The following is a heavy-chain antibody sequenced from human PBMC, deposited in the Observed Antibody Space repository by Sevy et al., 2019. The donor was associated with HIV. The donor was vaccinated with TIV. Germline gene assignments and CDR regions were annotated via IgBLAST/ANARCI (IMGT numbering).Heavy chain of an antibody. Sequence: GGSLRLSCAASEFIFTGYWMNWVRQAPGKGLEWVANIDQDGSDKSYVDSVRGRFTISRDNANNFLYLQMSGLRADGTAVYYCARAGGWGNINHSNQILDIWGHGTKVTVSS. V-gene: IGHV3-7*01. J-gene: IGHJ3*02. D-gene: IGHD3-16*01. CDR1: EFIFTGYW. CDR3: ARAGGWGNINHSNQILDI. CDR2: IDQDGSDK.